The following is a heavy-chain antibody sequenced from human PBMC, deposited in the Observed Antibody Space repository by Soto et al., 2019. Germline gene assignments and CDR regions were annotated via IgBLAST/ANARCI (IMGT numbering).Heavy chain of an antibody. CDR1: GDSISNSRFY. CDR2: IYHTGNA. D-gene: IGHD3-22*01. CDR3: ARDYFDSSDYTTNWFNP. V-gene: IGHV4-39*01. Sequence: SETLSLTCGVSGDSISNSRFYWAWIRQPPGEGLEWIGSIYHTGNAYYNPSLKSRVTISVDTSKNQFSLKVTSVPAADTALYYCARDYFDSSDYTTNWFNPWGQGTLVTVSS. J-gene: IGHJ5*02.